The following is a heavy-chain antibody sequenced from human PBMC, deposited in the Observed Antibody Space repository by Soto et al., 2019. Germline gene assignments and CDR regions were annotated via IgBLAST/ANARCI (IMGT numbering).Heavy chain of an antibody. CDR2: ISSSTIYI. CDR1: GLTFSSYS. Sequence: PGGSLRLSCAASGLTFSSYSMNWVRQAPGKGLEWVSSISSSTIYIYYADSVKGRFTISRDNARNSLYLQMNSLRDEDTAVYYCARDRPLGVHTYVCDYWGQGTLVTVSS. D-gene: IGHD5-18*01. CDR3: ARDRPLGVHTYVCDY. J-gene: IGHJ4*02. V-gene: IGHV3-21*01.